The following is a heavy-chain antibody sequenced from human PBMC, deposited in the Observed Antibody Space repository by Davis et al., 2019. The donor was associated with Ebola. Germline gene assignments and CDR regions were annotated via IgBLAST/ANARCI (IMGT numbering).Heavy chain of an antibody. J-gene: IGHJ4*02. CDR1: GGSFSGYY. CDR2: INHSGST. D-gene: IGHD1-1*01. CDR3: ARVKVGHTTPFDY. Sequence: SETLSLTCAVYGGSFSGYYWSWIRQPPGKGLEWIGEINHSGSTNYNPSLKSRVTISVDTSKNQFSLKLSSVTAADTAVYYCARVKVGHTTPFDYWGQGTLVTVSP. V-gene: IGHV4-34*01.